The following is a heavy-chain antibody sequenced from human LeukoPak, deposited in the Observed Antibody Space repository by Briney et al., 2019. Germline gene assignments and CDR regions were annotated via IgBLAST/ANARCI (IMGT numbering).Heavy chain of an antibody. J-gene: IGHJ5*02. Sequence: PSGTLPLTCAVYGGSFSGYYWSWIRQPPGKGLEWIGEINHSGSTNYNPSLKSRVTISVDTSKNQFSLKLSSVTAADTAVYYCARSNYGQSRSNWFDPWGQGTLVTVSS. D-gene: IGHD3-10*01. V-gene: IGHV4-34*01. CDR3: ARSNYGQSRSNWFDP. CDR1: GGSFSGYY. CDR2: INHSGST.